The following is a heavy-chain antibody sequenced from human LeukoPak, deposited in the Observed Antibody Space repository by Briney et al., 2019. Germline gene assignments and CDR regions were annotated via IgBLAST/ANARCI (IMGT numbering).Heavy chain of an antibody. V-gene: IGHV4-39*01. CDR2: IYYSGYT. J-gene: IGHJ5*02. CDR1: GGSISSRSYY. Sequence: SETLSLTCTVSGGSISSRSYYWGWIRQPPGKGLEWIGSIYYSGYTYYNPSLKSRVTISVDTSKNQFSLKLSSVTAADTAVYSCARHNYGGNSASWFDPWGQGTLVTVSS. D-gene: IGHD4-23*01. CDR3: ARHNYGGNSASWFDP.